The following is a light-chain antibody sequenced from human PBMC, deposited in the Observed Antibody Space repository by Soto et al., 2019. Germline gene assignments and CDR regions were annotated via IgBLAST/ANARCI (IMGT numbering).Light chain of an antibody. CDR3: SSYTSSSTTFVV. CDR2: DVS. J-gene: IGLJ2*01. Sequence: QSALTQPASVSGSPGQSITISFSGTSSDVGGYNYVSWYQQHPGNAPELMIYDVSNRPSGVSNRFSGSKSGNTAYLTISGLQAEDEADYSCSSYTSSSTTFVVFGGGTKPTVL. CDR1: SSDVGGYNY. V-gene: IGLV2-14*01.